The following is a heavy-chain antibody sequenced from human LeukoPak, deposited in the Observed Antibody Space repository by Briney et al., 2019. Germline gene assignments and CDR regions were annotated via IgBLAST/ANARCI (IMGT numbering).Heavy chain of an antibody. CDR3: ARRGEVRSWIQLWLAPYYYYYMDV. D-gene: IGHD5-18*01. J-gene: IGHJ6*03. Sequence: SETLSLTCTVSGGSISSSSYYWGWIRQPPGKGLEWIGGIYYSGSTYYNPSLKSRVTISVDTSKNQFSLKLSSVTAADTAVYYCARRGEVRSWIQLWLAPYYYYYMDVWGKGTTVTVSS. CDR2: IYYSGST. V-gene: IGHV4-39*01. CDR1: GGSISSSSYY.